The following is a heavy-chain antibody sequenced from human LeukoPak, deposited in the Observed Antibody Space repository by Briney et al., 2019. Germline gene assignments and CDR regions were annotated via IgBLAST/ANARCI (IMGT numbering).Heavy chain of an antibody. CDR1: GYTFTSYY. V-gene: IGHV1-46*01. CDR3: ARATYYYDSSGRTLTALDWYFDL. Sequence: GGSLRLSCAASGYTFTSYYMHWVRQAPGQGLEWMGIINPSGGSTSYAQKFQGRVTMTRDTSTSTVYMELSSLRSEDTAVYYCARATYYYDSSGRTLTALDWYFDLWGRGTLVTVSS. CDR2: INPSGGST. D-gene: IGHD3-22*01. J-gene: IGHJ2*01.